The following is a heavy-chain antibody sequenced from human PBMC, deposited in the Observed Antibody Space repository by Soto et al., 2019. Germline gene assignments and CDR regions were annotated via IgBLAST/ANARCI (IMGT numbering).Heavy chain of an antibody. V-gene: IGHV1-18*01. CDR2: ISGYNGQT. CDR1: GYTFTTYG. CDR3: ARDGRKELWVEGRNAMDA. J-gene: IGHJ6*02. D-gene: IGHD5-18*01. Sequence: QVQLVQSGPEVKKPGASVKVSCKASGYTFTTYGISWVRQAPGQGLEWMGWISGYNGQTNYAQKFRGRVTITTDTSTSTASMELRGVRSDETAMYYCARDGRKELWVEGRNAMDAWGQGTTVTVSS.